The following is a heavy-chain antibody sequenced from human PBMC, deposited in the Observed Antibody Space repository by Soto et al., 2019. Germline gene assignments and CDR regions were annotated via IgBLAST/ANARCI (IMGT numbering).Heavy chain of an antibody. J-gene: IGHJ3*02. V-gene: IGHV4-59*01. CDR1: GGSISSYY. D-gene: IGHD3-10*01. Sequence: SETLSLTCTVSGGSISSYYWSWIRQPPGKGLEWIGYIYYSGSTNYNPSLKSRVTISVDTSKNQFSLKLSSVTAADTAVYYCGRGGGITMVRGVITPDAFDIWGQGTMVTVSS. CDR3: GRGGGITMVRGVITPDAFDI. CDR2: IYYSGST.